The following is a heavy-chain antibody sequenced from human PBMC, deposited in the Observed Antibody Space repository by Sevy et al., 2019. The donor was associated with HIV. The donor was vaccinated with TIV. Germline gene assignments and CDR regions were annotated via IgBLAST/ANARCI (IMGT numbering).Heavy chain of an antibody. V-gene: IGHV3-23*01. D-gene: IGHD2-15*01. CDR3: ARTGRSCSGTTCPTDH. CDR1: GFTFSSYA. J-gene: IGHJ4*02. CDR2: ISDTGIGT. Sequence: GGSLRLSCTASGFTFSSYAMFWVRQAPGKGLEWVSSISDTGIGTYYADSVKGRFTISRDNSKNTLYLQMSSLRAEDTAVYYCARTGRSCSGTTCPTDHWGQGALVTVSS.